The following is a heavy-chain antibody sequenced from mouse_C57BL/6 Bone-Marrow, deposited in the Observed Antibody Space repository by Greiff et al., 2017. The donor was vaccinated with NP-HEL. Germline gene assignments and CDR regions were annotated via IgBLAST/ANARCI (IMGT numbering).Heavy chain of an antibody. CDR2: IDPENGDT. CDR3: TTLRNYFDY. CDR1: GFNIKDDY. Sequence: DVQLQESGAELVRPGASVKLSCTASGFNIKDDYMHWVKQRPEQGLEWIGWIDPENGDTEYASKFQGKATITADTSSNTAYLQLSSLTSEDTAVYYCTTLRNYFDYWGQGTTLTVSS. J-gene: IGHJ2*01. V-gene: IGHV14-4*01.